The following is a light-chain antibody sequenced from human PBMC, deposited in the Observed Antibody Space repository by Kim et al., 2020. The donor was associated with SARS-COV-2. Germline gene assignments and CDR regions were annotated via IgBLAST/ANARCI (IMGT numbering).Light chain of an antibody. V-gene: IGKV3-20*01. CDR1: QSVSNNC. CDR3: QQYDSGPYT. J-gene: IGKJ2*01. Sequence: EIVLTQSPDTLSLSPGERATLSCRASQSVSNNCFAWYQQRPGQAPRLLHYGASISATGLPDRFSGSGSGTDFTLTISRLEPEDFAGYDCQQYDSGPYTLGQGTKVEI. CDR2: GAS.